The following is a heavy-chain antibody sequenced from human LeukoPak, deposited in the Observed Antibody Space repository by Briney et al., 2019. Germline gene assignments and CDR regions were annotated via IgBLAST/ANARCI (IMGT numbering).Heavy chain of an antibody. Sequence: SETLSLTCAVYGGSFSGYYWSWIRQPPGKGLEWIGELNHSGSTNYNPSLKSRVTISVDTSKNQFSLKLSSVTAADTAVYYCARGRCSSTSCYSPDFDYWGQGTLVTVSS. CDR1: GGSFSGYY. CDR2: LNHSGST. CDR3: ARGRCSSTSCYSPDFDY. D-gene: IGHD2-2*02. V-gene: IGHV4-34*01. J-gene: IGHJ4*02.